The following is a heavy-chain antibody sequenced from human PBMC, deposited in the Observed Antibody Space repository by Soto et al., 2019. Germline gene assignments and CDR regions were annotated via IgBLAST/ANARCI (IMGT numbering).Heavy chain of an antibody. V-gene: IGHV6-1*01. D-gene: IGHD6-13*01. Sequence: SQTLSLTCVISGDSVSSNSAAWNWIRQSPSRGLEWLGRTYYRSKWYNDYAVSVRSRITINPDTSKNQFSLQLNSVTPDDTAVYYCARGIAAGRGDWLGPWGQGTLVTVSS. CDR3: ARGIAAGRGDWLGP. CDR2: TYYRSKWYN. CDR1: GDSVSSNSAA. J-gene: IGHJ5*02.